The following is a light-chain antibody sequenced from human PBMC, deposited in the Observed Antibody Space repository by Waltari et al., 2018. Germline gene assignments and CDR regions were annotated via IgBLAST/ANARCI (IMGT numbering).Light chain of an antibody. CDR2: WAS. J-gene: IGKJ3*01. Sequence: DIVMTQSPDSLAVSLGERATINCKSTQSVLYSSNNKNYSAWYQQKPGQPPKLLIYWASTRESGVPDRLSGSGSGTDFTLTISSLQAEDVAVYYCHQYYNIPFTFGPGTKVDIK. CDR1: QSVLYSSNNKNY. V-gene: IGKV4-1*01. CDR3: HQYYNIPFT.